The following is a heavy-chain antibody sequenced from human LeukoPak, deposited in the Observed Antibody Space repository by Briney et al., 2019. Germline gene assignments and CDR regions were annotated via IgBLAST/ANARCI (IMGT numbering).Heavy chain of an antibody. V-gene: IGHV3-64D*06. CDR2: ISSNGGST. Sequence: GGSLRLTCSASGCTFSSYAMHWVRQAPGKGLEYVSAISSNGGSTYYADSVKGRFTISRDNSKNTLYLQMSSLRAEDTAVYYCVKGGGIAAAGSIPLDYWGQGTLVTVSS. J-gene: IGHJ4*02. D-gene: IGHD6-13*01. CDR1: GCTFSSYA. CDR3: VKGGGIAAAGSIPLDY.